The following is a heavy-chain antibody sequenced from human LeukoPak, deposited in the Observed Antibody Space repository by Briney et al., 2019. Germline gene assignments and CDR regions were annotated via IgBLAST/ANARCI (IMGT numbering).Heavy chain of an antibody. CDR1: GYTFTSYD. CDR2: MNPNSGNT. J-gene: IGHJ6*03. CDR3: ARGGKYSSSWYFSGYYYYMDV. V-gene: IGHV1-8*01. Sequence: ASVKVSCKASGYTFTSYDINWVRQATGQGLEWMGWMNPNSGNTGYAQKFQGRVTMTRNTSISTAYMELSSLRSEDTAVYYCARGGKYSSSWYFSGYYYYMDVWGKGTTVTASS. D-gene: IGHD6-13*01.